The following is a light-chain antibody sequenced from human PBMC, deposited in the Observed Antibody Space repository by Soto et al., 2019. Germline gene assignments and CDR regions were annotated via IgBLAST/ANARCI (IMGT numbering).Light chain of an antibody. V-gene: IGKV3-20*01. CDR1: RGVSANY. CDR2: GAS. J-gene: IGKJ1*01. Sequence: ENLLTQSPGTLSLSPGEGATLSCRASRGVSANYLAWYQQKPGQAPRLLIYGASNRATGIPDRFSGSGSGTDFTLTISRLEPEDFAVYYCQQYGSSGTFGQGTKVDI. CDR3: QQYGSSGT.